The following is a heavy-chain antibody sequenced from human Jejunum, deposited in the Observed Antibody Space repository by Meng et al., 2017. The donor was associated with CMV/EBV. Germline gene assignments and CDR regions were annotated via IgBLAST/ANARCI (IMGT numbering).Heavy chain of an antibody. CDR1: GYTFSTYT. V-gene: IGHV7-4-1*02. CDR3: ARGGNFDP. Sequence: QVKLVQSGDELKKPGASVKVSCKASGYTFSTYTINWVRQAHGRGLEWMGWISANTGTPTYTQGFTGRFVFSLDTSVSTAYLQISSLKAEDTAVYYCARGGNFDPWGQGTLVTVSS. D-gene: IGHD2/OR15-2a*01. J-gene: IGHJ5*02. CDR2: ISANTGTP.